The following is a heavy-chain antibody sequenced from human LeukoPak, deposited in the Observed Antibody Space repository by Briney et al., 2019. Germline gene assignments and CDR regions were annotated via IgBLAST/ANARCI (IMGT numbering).Heavy chain of an antibody. CDR1: GYSFTSYW. D-gene: IGHD2-2*01. J-gene: IGHJ4*02. V-gene: IGHV5-51*01. Sequence: GESLKISCKGSGYSFTSYWIGWVRQMPGKGLEWMGIIYPGDSDTSYSPSFQGQVTISADKSISTACLQWSSLKASDTAMYYCARQELYCSSTSCYDYWGQGTLVTVSS. CDR3: ARQELYCSSTSCYDY. CDR2: IYPGDSDT.